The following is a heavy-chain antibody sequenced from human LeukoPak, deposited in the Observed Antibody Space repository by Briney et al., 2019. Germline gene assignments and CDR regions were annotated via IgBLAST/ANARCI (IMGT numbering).Heavy chain of an antibody. CDR2: INTNTGDP. Sequence: ASVKVSCKASGYTFTSYAMNWVRQAPGQGLEWMGWINTNTGDPTYAQGFTGRFVFSLDTSVSTAYLQISSLKAEDTAVYYCARDLYSGSFRYYYYYMDVWGKGTTVTVSS. V-gene: IGHV7-4-1*02. D-gene: IGHD1-26*01. J-gene: IGHJ6*03. CDR3: ARDLYSGSFRYYYYYMDV. CDR1: GYTFTSYA.